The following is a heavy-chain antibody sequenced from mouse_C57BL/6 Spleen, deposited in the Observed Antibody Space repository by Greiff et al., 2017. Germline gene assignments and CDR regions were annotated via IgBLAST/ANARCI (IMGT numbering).Heavy chain of an antibody. CDR3: ARGGYCYFAY. Sequence: QVQLQQPGAELVKPGASVKLSCKASGYTFTSYWMHWVKQRPGQGLEWIGMIHPHSGSTNYNEKFKSKATLTVDTSSSTAYMQLSSLTSEDSAVXCCARGGYCYFAYWGPGTLVTVSA. J-gene: IGHJ3*01. CDR1: GYTFTSYW. D-gene: IGHD2-3*01. CDR2: IHPHSGST. V-gene: IGHV1-64*01.